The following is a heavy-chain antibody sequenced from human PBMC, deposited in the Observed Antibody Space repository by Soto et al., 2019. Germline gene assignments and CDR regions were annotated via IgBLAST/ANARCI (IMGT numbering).Heavy chain of an antibody. CDR2: IYSGGST. CDR1: GYTVSSNC. CDR3: ARSDYGDYVGAFDI. V-gene: IGHV3-53*02. Sequence: EVQLVETGGGLIQPGGSLRLSCAASGYTVSSNCMSWVRQAPGKGLEWVSVIYSGGSTYYADSVKGRFTISRDNSKNTLYLQMNSLRAEDTAVYYCARSDYGDYVGAFDIWGQGTMVTVSS. D-gene: IGHD4-17*01. J-gene: IGHJ3*02.